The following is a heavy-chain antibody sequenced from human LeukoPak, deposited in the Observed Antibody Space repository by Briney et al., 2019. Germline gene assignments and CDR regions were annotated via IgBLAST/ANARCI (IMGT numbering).Heavy chain of an antibody. CDR1: GDSISSGGYY. V-gene: IGHV4-31*03. CDR3: ARDGRPYYYDSSGYHQGAFDI. Sequence: PSETLSLTCTVSGDSISSGGYYWSWIRQHPGKGLEWIGNIYYSGSTYYNPSLKSRVTISVDTSKNQFSLKLSSVTAADTAVYYCARDGRPYYYDSSGYHQGAFDIWGQGTMVTVSS. J-gene: IGHJ3*02. D-gene: IGHD3-22*01. CDR2: IYYSGST.